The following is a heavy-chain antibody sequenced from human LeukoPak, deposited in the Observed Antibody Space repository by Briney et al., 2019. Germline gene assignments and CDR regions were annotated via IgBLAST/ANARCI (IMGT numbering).Heavy chain of an antibody. CDR1: GYTLIELS. CDR2: FDPHDGET. V-gene: IGHV1-24*01. J-gene: IGHJ4*02. D-gene: IGHD3-10*01. CDR3: VPVNYYGSGSYYNERNPFDY. Sequence: ASLKVSCRVSGYTLIELSMYWVRQAPGKGREWMGGFDPHDGETIYAQKLQGRVTMTEDTATDTAYMELSSLRSEDTAVYYCVPVNYYGSGSYYNERNPFDYWGQGTLVTVSS.